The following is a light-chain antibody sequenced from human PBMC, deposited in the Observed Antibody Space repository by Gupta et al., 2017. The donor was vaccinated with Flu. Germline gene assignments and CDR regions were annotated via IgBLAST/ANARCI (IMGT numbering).Light chain of an antibody. CDR3: GKWDRPLPFYV. V-gene: IGLV1-51*02. CDR2: QNN. CDR1: SSNIGHAS. Sequence: ISFAWSSSNIGHASVSWYYQLTGHAPNLLIYQNNNRPSRIPDRFSGPWSRTSATLGITGVQTWDEADYHVGKWDRPLPFYVFGGRASVTVL. J-gene: IGLJ3*02.